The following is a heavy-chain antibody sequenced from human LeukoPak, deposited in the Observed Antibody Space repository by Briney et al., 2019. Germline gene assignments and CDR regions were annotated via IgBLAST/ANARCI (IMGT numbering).Heavy chain of an antibody. CDR3: AKVDDSSGYDFDY. D-gene: IGHD3-22*01. J-gene: IGHJ4*02. CDR2: IRFDGSSK. V-gene: IGHV3-30*02. Sequence: SGGSLRLSCAASGFTFSSFGMHWVRQAPGKGLEWVAFIRFDGSSKNYADSVKGRFTISRDNSKNTLYLEMNSLRAEDTAVYYCAKVDDSSGYDFDYWGQGTLVTVSS. CDR1: GFTFSSFG.